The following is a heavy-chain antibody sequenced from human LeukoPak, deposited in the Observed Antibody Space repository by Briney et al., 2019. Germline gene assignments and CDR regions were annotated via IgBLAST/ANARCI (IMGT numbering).Heavy chain of an antibody. J-gene: IGHJ5*02. CDR1: GGSISSYF. CDR3: ARHRTSSSWYRSWFDP. Sequence: SETLSLTCTVSGGSISSYFWSWIRQPPGKGLEWIGYIYYSGSTNYNPSLKSRVTISVDTSKNQFSLKLSSVTAADTAVYYCARHRTSSSWYRSWFDPWGQGTLVTVSS. CDR2: IYYSGST. V-gene: IGHV4-59*08. D-gene: IGHD6-13*01.